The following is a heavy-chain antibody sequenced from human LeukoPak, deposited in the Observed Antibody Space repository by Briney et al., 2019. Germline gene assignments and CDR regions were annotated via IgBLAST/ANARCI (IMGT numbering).Heavy chain of an antibody. CDR1: GFTFSTYA. J-gene: IGHJ5*02. D-gene: IGHD6-6*01. Sequence: GGSLRLSCAASGFTFSTYAMSWVRQAPGKGLEWVSVVSGTGGRTYYADSVKGRLTISRDNSKNTLYLQMNSLRAEDTALYYCVKASSSSPQYNWFDAWGQGTLVTVSS. CDR3: VKASSSSPQYNWFDA. CDR2: VSGTGGRT. V-gene: IGHV3-23*01.